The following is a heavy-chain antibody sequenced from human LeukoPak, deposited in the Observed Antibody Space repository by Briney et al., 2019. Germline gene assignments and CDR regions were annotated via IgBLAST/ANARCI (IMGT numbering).Heavy chain of an antibody. J-gene: IGHJ4*02. CDR2: INQDGSGK. V-gene: IGHV3-7*03. CDR3: ARGYRYVVY. Sequence: GGSLRLSCAASGFTFSTYWMSWVRQAPGKGLEWVANINQDGSGKDYVDSLKGRFTISRDNTKNLLYLQMNSLRAEDTAVYYCARGYRYVVYWGQGTLVTVSS. D-gene: IGHD6-13*01. CDR1: GFTFSTYW.